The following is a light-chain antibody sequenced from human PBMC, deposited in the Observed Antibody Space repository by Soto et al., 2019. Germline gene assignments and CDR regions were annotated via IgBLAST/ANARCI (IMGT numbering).Light chain of an antibody. CDR2: GAS. Sequence: EIVLTQSPGTLSFSPGERATLSCRASQSVSSSYLAWYQQKPGQAPRLLIYGASSRATGIPDRFSGSGSGTDFTLTIRRLETEDFAVYYCQQYGSSPYTFGQGTKLEIK. CDR1: QSVSSSY. V-gene: IGKV3-20*01. CDR3: QQYGSSPYT. J-gene: IGKJ2*01.